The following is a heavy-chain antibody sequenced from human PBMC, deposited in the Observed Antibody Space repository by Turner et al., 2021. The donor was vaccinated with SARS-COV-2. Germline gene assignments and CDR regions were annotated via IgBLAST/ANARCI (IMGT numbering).Heavy chain of an antibody. CDR1: GASINSYY. Sequence: QVLLQGSGPGLVKPSETLSLTCTVSGASINSYYWAWLRQPPGKRLEWIGYIYYRGSTNYNPSLKSRVTISVDTSKNQFSLKLTSVTAADTAVYYCARELSNNWFGPWGQGTLVTVSS. J-gene: IGHJ5*02. CDR2: IYYRGST. V-gene: IGHV4-59*01. CDR3: ARELSNNWFGP.